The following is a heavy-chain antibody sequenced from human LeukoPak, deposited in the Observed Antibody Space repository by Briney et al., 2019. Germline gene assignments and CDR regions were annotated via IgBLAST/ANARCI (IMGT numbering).Heavy chain of an antibody. V-gene: IGHV1-8*02. J-gene: IGHJ6*02. Sequence: ASVKVSCKASGYTFTGYYMHWVRQAPGQGLEWMGWMNPNSGNTGYAQKFQGRVTMTRNTSISTAYMELSSLRSEDTAVYYCARGPLLSYYYYGMDVWGQGTTVTVSS. CDR2: MNPNSGNT. CDR3: ARGPLLSYYYYGMDV. CDR1: GYTFTGYY. D-gene: IGHD1-26*01.